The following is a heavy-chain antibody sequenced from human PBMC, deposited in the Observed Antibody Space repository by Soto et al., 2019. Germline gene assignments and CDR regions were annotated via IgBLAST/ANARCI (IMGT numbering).Heavy chain of an antibody. CDR3: ARSRGYSYAPDY. Sequence: HPGGSLRLSCAASGFTFGSYGMHWVRQAPGKGLEWVAVIWYDGSNKYYADSVKGRFTISRDNSKNTLYLQMNSLRAEDTAVYYCARSRGYSYAPDYWGQGTLVTVSS. V-gene: IGHV3-33*01. CDR2: IWYDGSNK. J-gene: IGHJ4*02. CDR1: GFTFGSYG. D-gene: IGHD5-18*01.